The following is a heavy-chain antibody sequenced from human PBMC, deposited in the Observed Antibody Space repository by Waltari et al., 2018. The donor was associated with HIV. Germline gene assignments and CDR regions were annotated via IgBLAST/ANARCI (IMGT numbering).Heavy chain of an antibody. Sequence: VQSEREMKPPGASVKVSCKPHGYTFTSYCISWLRLAPGQGFEWVGGISAYNGNTNYAQKFRGRVTLTTDTSTSTAYMELRGLRHEDTAIYYCARDKGASDTYKAEYFQHWGRGTLVSVSA. CDR1: GYTFTSYC. J-gene: IGHJ1*01. V-gene: IGHV1-18*01. D-gene: IGHD1-20*01. CDR3: ARDKGASDTYKAEYFQH. CDR2: ISAYNGNT.